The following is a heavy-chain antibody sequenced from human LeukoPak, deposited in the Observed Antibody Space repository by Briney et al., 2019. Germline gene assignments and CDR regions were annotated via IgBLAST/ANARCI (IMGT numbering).Heavy chain of an antibody. J-gene: IGHJ6*02. CDR3: ARHPPLGVPAAIFSGYYYYGMDV. CDR1: GFTFSNHA. Sequence: GGSLRLSCAASGFTFSNHAMHWVRQATGKGLEWVSAIGTAVDTFYPGSVKGRFTISRDNSKNTLYLQMNSLRAEDTAVYYCARHPPLGVPAAIFSGYYYYGMDVWGQGTTVTVSS. V-gene: IGHV3-13*01. CDR2: IGTAVDT. D-gene: IGHD2-2*02.